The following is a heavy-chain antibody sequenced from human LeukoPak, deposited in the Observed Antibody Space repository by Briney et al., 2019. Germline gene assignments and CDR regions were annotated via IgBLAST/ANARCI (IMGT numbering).Heavy chain of an antibody. CDR1: GFTFDDYA. CDR2: ISWNSGSI. Sequence: GGSLRLSCAASGFTFDDYAMHWVRQAPGKGLEWVSGISWNSGSIGYADSVKGRFTISRDNAKNSLYLQMNSLRAEDTALYYCAKVLTYCSSTSCHGGSFDYWGQGTLVTVSS. D-gene: IGHD2-2*01. CDR3: AKVLTYCSSTSCHGGSFDY. J-gene: IGHJ4*02. V-gene: IGHV3-9*01.